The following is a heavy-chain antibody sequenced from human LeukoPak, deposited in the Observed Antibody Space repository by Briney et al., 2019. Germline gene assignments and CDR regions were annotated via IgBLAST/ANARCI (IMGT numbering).Heavy chain of an antibody. D-gene: IGHD6-19*01. CDR1: GFTFSSYS. CDR3: ARDGGPAVADDY. J-gene: IGHJ4*02. Sequence: GGSLRLSCAASGFTFSSYSMNWVRQAPGKGLEWVSYISSSSSTIYYADSVKGRFTTSRDNAKNSLYLQMNGLRAEDTAMYYCARDGGPAVADDYWGQGAQVTVS. V-gene: IGHV3-48*04. CDR2: ISSSSSTI.